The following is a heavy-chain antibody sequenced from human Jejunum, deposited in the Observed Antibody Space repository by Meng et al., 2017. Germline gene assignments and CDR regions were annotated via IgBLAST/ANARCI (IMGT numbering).Heavy chain of an antibody. CDR1: GGSISSSSW. CDR3: ARHGAAPYFDD. CDR2: ISLSGSP. V-gene: IGHV4-4*02. D-gene: IGHD2-15*01. J-gene: IGHJ4*02. Sequence: QLQLQGSGPGLVNPSGTLSLTCAVYGGSISSSSWWSWVRQPPGKGLEWIGEISLSGSPSYNPSLRTRVTISIDTSRNQFSLSLSSVTAADTAVYYCARHGAAPYFDDWGQGSLVTVSS.